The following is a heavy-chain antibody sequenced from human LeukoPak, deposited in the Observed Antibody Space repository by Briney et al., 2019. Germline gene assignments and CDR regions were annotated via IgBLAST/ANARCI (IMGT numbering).Heavy chain of an antibody. CDR2: ISWNSGSI. Sequence: PGRSLRLSCAASGFTFDDYAMHWVRQVPGKGLEWVSGISWNSGSIGYADSVKGRFTISRDNAKNSLYLQMNSLRAEDTALYYCAKDEHGNYGTIDYWGQGTLVTVSS. V-gene: IGHV3-9*01. D-gene: IGHD4-17*01. CDR1: GFTFDDYA. J-gene: IGHJ4*02. CDR3: AKDEHGNYGTIDY.